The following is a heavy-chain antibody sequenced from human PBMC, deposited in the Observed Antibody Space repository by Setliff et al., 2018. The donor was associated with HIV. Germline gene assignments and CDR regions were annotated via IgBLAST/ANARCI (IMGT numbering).Heavy chain of an antibody. CDR1: GFTFSSYS. J-gene: IGHJ6*03. Sequence: PGGSLRLSCAASGFTFSSYSMNWVRQAPGKGLEWVSYISSSSNTIYYADSVKGRFTVSRDNSKNTLYLQMNSLRGEDTAVYYCARDRVHNPSYNFWSGPTNYYYYMDVWGKGTTVT. CDR2: ISSSSNTI. D-gene: IGHD3-3*01. CDR3: ARDRVHNPSYNFWSGPTNYYYYMDV. V-gene: IGHV3-48*01.